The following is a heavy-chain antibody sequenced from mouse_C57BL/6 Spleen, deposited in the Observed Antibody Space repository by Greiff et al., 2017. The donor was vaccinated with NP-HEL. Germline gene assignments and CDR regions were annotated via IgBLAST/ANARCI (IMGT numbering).Heavy chain of an antibody. CDR2: IYPRDGST. CDR3: ASGGDYDEDYFDY. V-gene: IGHV1-78*01. CDR1: GYTFTDHT. D-gene: IGHD2-4*01. J-gene: IGHJ2*01. Sequence: QVQLQQSDAELVKPGASVKISCKVSGYTFTDHTIHWMKQRPEQGLEWIGYIYPRDGSTKYNEKFKGKATLTADKSSSTAYMQLNSLTSADSSVYFCASGGDYDEDYFDYWGQGTTLTVSS.